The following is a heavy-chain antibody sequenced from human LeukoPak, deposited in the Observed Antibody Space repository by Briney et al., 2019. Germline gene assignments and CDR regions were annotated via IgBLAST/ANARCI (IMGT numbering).Heavy chain of an antibody. V-gene: IGHV4-34*01. Sequence: SETLSLTCAVYGGSFSGYYWSWIRQPPGKGLEWIGEINHSGSTNYNPSLKSRVTISVDTSKNQFSLKLSSVTAADTAVYYCAGVQADYFDYWGQGTLVTVSS. CDR3: AGVQADYFDY. CDR2: INHSGST. D-gene: IGHD2-8*01. CDR1: GGSFSGYY. J-gene: IGHJ4*02.